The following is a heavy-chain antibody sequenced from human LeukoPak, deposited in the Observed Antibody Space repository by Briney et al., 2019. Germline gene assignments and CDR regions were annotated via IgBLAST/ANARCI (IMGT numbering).Heavy chain of an antibody. V-gene: IGHV3-33*08. D-gene: IGHD4-17*01. CDR1: GFTFSSYW. CDR2: IRYDGNIK. J-gene: IGHJ4*02. CDR3: AREVGNYYGDPVVY. Sequence: GGSVRLSCTASGFTFSSYWMSWVRQAPGKGLEWVAAIRYDGNIKYYADSLKGRVTITRDNSRNTLYLQMNSLRAEDPAVYYWAREVGNYYGDPVVYWGQGTLLTVSP.